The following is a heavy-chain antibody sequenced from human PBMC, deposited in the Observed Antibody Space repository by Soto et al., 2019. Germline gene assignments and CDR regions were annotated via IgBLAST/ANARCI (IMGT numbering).Heavy chain of an antibody. V-gene: IGHV1-69*02. CDR2: IIPVLGVT. J-gene: IGHJ6*02. CDR3: ARRRYCGADCYSKYYYGMDV. D-gene: IGHD2-21*02. Sequence: QVQLVQSGAEVKKPGSSVKVSCQASGSTFSSYTVSWVRQAPGQGLEWMGRIIPVLGVTNYALKFKGRVTISADKSKTTAYMELSSLRSGDTAVYYCARRRYCGADCYSKYYYGMDVWGQGTTVTVSS. CDR1: GSTFSSYT.